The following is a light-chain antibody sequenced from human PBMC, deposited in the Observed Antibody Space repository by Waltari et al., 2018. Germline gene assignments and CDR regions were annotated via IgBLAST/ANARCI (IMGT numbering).Light chain of an antibody. CDR2: EVS. CDR3: CSYAGSSTFDWV. V-gene: IGLV2-23*02. J-gene: IGLJ3*02. CDR1: NSDVGSYDR. Sequence: QSALTQPASVSGSPGQSITISCTGTNSDVGSYDRVSWYQQHPGKAPKVMISEVSKRPSGVSNRFSGSKSGNTASLTFSGLQAEDEADYYFCSYAGSSTFDWVFGGGTKLTVL.